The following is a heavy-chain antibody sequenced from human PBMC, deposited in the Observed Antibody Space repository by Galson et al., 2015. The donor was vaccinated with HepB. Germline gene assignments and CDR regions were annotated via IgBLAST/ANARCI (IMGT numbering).Heavy chain of an antibody. V-gene: IGHV3-30*04. CDR3: ARERNGYYLDP. J-gene: IGHJ5*02. CDR1: GFTFSSYA. Sequence: SLRLSCAASGFTFSSYAVHWVRQAPGKGLESVAVISYDGSRRFYTDSVQGRFTVSRDNAKNTLYLQMNSLTPEDTAVYYCARERNGYYLDPWGQGTLVTVSS. D-gene: IGHD2/OR15-2a*01. CDR2: ISYDGSRR.